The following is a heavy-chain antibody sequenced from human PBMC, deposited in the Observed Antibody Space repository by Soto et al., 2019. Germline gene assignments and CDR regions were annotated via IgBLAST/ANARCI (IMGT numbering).Heavy chain of an antibody. CDR3: ASNMDYYYGPGSGNGHGV. V-gene: IGHV1-2*02. D-gene: IGHD3-10*01. Sequence: QVQLVQSGAEVKEPGDSVRVSCEASGYTFTAYYIHWVRQAPGQGLEWMGWINPKFGATTYAQDFQGRLTLTRDMSISSVYMELRRMASDGTAIYYCASNMDYYYGPGSGNGHGVWGQGTTVNVFS. CDR1: GYTFTAYY. J-gene: IGHJ6*02. CDR2: INPKFGAT.